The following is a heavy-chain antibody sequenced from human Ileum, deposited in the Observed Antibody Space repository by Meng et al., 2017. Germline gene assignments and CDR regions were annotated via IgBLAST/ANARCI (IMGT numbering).Heavy chain of an antibody. CDR1: GGSFSGYY. CDR3: ARAWSSSWSFLDF. CDR2: INRGGNT. J-gene: IGHJ4*02. V-gene: IGHV4-34*01. D-gene: IGHD6-13*01. Sequence: HWVAGLVKPSETLSLTCAVSGGSFSGYYWTWIRQSPGKGLEWIGEINRGGNTNYNPSLKSRITMSVDTSKNQFFLNLTSVTPADTAVYYCARAWSSSWSFLDFWGQGGLVTVSS.